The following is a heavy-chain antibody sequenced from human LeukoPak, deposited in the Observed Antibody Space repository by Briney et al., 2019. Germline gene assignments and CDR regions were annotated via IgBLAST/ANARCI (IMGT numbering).Heavy chain of an antibody. Sequence: ASVKVSCKASGYTFTSYGISWVRQAPGQGLEWMGWISAYNGNTNYAQKLQGRVTMTTDTSTSTVYMELRSLRSDDTAVYYCARDSSSWYWDYYYGMDVWGQGTTVTVSS. CDR2: ISAYNGNT. CDR1: GYTFTSYG. CDR3: ARDSSSWYWDYYYGMDV. J-gene: IGHJ6*02. V-gene: IGHV1-18*01. D-gene: IGHD6-13*01.